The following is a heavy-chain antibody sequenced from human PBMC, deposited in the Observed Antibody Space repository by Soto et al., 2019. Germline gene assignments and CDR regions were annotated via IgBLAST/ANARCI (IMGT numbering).Heavy chain of an antibody. D-gene: IGHD7-27*01. J-gene: IGHJ3*02. Sequence: QVQLVQSGAEVKKPGSSVKVSCKVSGGTFNIRWVRQAPGQGLEWMGGIIPVIDTANYARKFKGRVVISADRATNIVYMELMSLTLEDTAVYYCARGSGADAFDIWGQGTMVTVSS. CDR1: GGTFN. V-gene: IGHV1-69*06. CDR2: IIPVIDTA. CDR3: ARGSGADAFDI.